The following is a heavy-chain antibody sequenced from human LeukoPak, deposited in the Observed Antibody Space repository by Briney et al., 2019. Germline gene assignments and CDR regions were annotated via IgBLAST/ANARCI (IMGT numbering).Heavy chain of an antibody. D-gene: IGHD6-19*01. CDR1: GFTFSSYG. Sequence: QPGRSLRLSCAASGFTFSSYGMHWVRQAPGKGLEWVAVIWYGGSNKYYADSVKGRFTISRDNSKNTLYLQVNSLRAEDTAVYYCAKDGSSGSFDYWGQGTLVTVSS. CDR2: IWYGGSNK. CDR3: AKDGSSGSFDY. J-gene: IGHJ4*02. V-gene: IGHV3-30*18.